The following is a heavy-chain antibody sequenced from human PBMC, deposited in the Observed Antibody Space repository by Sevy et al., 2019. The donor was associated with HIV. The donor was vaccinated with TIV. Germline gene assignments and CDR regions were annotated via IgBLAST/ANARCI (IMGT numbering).Heavy chain of an antibody. J-gene: IGHJ4*02. CDR3: ATYSSSSWEAED. D-gene: IGHD6-6*01. CDR1: GFTFSSYW. CDR2: INSDGSST. Sequence: GGSLRLSCAASGFTFSSYWMHWVRQAPGKGLVWVSRINSDGSSTSYADSVKGRFTISRDNAKNTLYLQMNSLRAEDTAVYYCATYSSSSWEAEDWGQGTLVTVSS. V-gene: IGHV3-74*01.